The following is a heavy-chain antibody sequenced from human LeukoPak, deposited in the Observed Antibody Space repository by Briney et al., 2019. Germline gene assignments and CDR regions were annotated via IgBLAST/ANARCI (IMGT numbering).Heavy chain of an antibody. CDR3: ARIYDSSGYYYRGIDY. V-gene: IGHV1-2*06. D-gene: IGHD3-22*01. CDR1: GYIFTGYY. CDR2: INPNSGGT. J-gene: IGHJ4*02. Sequence: ASVKVSCKASGYIFTGYYMHWVRQAPGQGLEWMGRINPNSGGTNYAQKFQGRVTMTRDTSISTAYMELSRLRSDDTAVYYCARIYDSSGYYYRGIDYWGQGTLVTVSS.